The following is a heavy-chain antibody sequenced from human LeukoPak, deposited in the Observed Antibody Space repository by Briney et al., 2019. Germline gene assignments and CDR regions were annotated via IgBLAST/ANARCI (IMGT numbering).Heavy chain of an antibody. CDR2: INPNSGGT. CDR1: GYTFTGYY. V-gene: IGHV1-2*02. Sequence: ASVKVSCKASGYTFTGYYMHWVRQAPGQGLEWMGWINPNSGGTNYAQKFQGRVTMTRDTSISTAYMELSRLRSDDTAVYYCATYYDYVWGSYRPDYYYMDVWGKGTTVTVSS. CDR3: ATYYDYVWGSYRPDYYYMDV. D-gene: IGHD3-16*02. J-gene: IGHJ6*03.